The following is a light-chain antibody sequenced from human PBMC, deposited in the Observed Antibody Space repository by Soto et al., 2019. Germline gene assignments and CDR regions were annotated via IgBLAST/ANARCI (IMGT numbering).Light chain of an antibody. CDR2: DAS. CDR1: QSVSSN. CDR3: QQYNNWPRT. Sequence: EIVMTQSPATLSVSPGERATLSCRASQSVSSNLAWYQQKPGQAPRLLIYDASTRATGIPARFSGSGSGTEFTLTICSLQSEDFAIYYCQQYNNWPRTFGQGTKVDIK. J-gene: IGKJ1*01. V-gene: IGKV3-15*01.